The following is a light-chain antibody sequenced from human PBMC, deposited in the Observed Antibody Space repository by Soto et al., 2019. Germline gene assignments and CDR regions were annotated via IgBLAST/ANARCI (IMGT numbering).Light chain of an antibody. CDR2: AAS. CDR1: PTVIKY. V-gene: IGKV1-39*01. CDR3: QQSYRTLFT. J-gene: IGKJ3*01. Sequence: DIQMTQSPSSLSASVGDRVTITCRASPTVIKYLNWYQQTPVRAPNLLIYAASRLQSGVPSRFSASGSGTEFTLTISSLQPEEFATYYCQQSYRTLFTFGPGTKVEIK.